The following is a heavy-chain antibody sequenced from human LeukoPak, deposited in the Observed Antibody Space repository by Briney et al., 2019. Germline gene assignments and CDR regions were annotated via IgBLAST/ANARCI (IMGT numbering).Heavy chain of an antibody. CDR1: GDSINNRKW. Sequence: SETLSLTCDVSGDSINNRKWWSWVRQSPGKGLEWIGEIYHTGNTNYNPSLDSRATISVDTSKNQFSLNLNSVTAADTAVYYCARGPHLDQTMTTFGILISGWFDPWGQGTLVTVSS. V-gene: IGHV4-4*02. CDR3: ARGPHLDQTMTTFGILISGWFDP. J-gene: IGHJ5*02. CDR2: IYHTGNT. D-gene: IGHD3-3*01.